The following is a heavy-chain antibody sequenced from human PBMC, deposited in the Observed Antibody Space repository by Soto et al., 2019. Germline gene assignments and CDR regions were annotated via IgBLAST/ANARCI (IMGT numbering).Heavy chain of an antibody. CDR2: ISSSSSYI. CDR1: GFTFSSYS. CDR3: ARTYYYYDSSGYHYVYYFDY. Sequence: PGGSLRLSCAASGFTFSSYSMNWVRQAPGKGLEWVSSISSSSSYIYYADSVKGRFTIPRDNAKNSLYLQMNSLRAEDTAVYYCARTYYYYDSSGYHYVYYFDYWGQGTLVTVSS. J-gene: IGHJ4*02. D-gene: IGHD3-22*01. V-gene: IGHV3-21*01.